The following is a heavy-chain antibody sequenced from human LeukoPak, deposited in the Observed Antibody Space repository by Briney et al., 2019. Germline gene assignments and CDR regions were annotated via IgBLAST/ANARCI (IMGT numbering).Heavy chain of an antibody. D-gene: IGHD1-1*01. CDR2: ISSGRPTK. J-gene: IGHJ4*02. CDR1: GFTFSSYG. V-gene: IGHV3-48*04. Sequence: PGGSLRLSCAASGFTFSSYGMNWVRQAPGTGLQWVAYISSGRPTKNYADSVRGRFTVSRDNAKSSLYLQMNNLRVEDTAVYYCARDHNYAFDNWGQGTLVSVAS. CDR3: ARDHNYAFDN.